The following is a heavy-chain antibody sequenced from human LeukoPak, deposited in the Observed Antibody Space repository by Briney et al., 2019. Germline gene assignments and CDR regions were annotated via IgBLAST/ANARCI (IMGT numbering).Heavy chain of an antibody. V-gene: IGHV3-66*02. J-gene: IGHJ5*02. Sequence: GGSLRLSCAASGLTVGGNYMSWVRQAPGKGLEWVSVVHSGGSTYYADSVKGRFTISRDSTKNTLFLQMNSLRAEGTAVYYCAILIYDSSGYYYDHWGRGTLVTVSS. CDR1: GLTVGGNY. CDR3: AILIYDSSGYYYDH. CDR2: VHSGGST. D-gene: IGHD3-22*01.